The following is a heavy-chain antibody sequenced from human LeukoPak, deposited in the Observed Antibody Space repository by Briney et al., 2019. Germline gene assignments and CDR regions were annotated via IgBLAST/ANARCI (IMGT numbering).Heavy chain of an antibody. V-gene: IGHV3-21*01. J-gene: IGHJ4*02. Sequence: GGSLRLSCAVSGFTFSRHNMNRVRQIPGKGLEWVSSITSGSSNIFYADSVKGRFTISRDNAKNSLYLQMNSLRGEDTAVYYCARYSGTYRDYWGQGTLVTVSS. CDR1: GFTFSRHN. CDR2: ITSGSSNI. D-gene: IGHD1-26*01. CDR3: ARYSGTYRDY.